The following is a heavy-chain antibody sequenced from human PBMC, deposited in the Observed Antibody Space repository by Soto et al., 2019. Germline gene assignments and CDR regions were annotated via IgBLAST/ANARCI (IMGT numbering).Heavy chain of an antibody. Sequence: SETLSLTCTVPGGSISSYYWSWIRQPPGKGLEWIGYIYYSGSTNYNPSLKSRVTISVDTSKNQFSLKLSSVTAADTAVYYCARRYDYIWGSYRYREDAFDIWGQGTMVTVSS. J-gene: IGHJ3*02. CDR3: ARRYDYIWGSYRYREDAFDI. CDR1: GGSISSYY. D-gene: IGHD3-16*02. CDR2: IYYSGST. V-gene: IGHV4-59*08.